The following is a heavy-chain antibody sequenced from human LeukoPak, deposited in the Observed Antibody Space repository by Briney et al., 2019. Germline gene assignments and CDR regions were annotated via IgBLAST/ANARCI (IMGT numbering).Heavy chain of an antibody. Sequence: GGSLRLSCAASGFTFSSYALSWVRQPPIKGLERVSAISGSGGSTYYADSVKGRFTISRDNSKNTLYLQMNSLRAEDTAVYYCAKGTKYSHFDYWGQGTLVTVSS. CDR3: AKGTKYSHFDY. CDR2: ISGSGGST. J-gene: IGHJ4*02. CDR1: GFTFSSYA. V-gene: IGHV3-23*01. D-gene: IGHD5-18*01.